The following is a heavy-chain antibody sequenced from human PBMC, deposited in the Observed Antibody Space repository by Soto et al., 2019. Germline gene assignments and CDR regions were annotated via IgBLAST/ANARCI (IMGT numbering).Heavy chain of an antibody. CDR1: GGSISSSSYY. CDR2: IYYSGST. V-gene: IGHV4-39*01. J-gene: IGHJ2*01. Sequence: QLQLQESGPGLVKPSETLSLTCTVSGGSISSSSYYWGWIRQPPGKGLEWIGSIYYSGSTYYNPSLKSRVTISVDTSKNQFSLKLSSVTAADTAVYYCARLRSYYGSGSYYNVWYFDLWGRGTLVTVSS. CDR3: ARLRSYYGSGSYYNVWYFDL. D-gene: IGHD3-10*01.